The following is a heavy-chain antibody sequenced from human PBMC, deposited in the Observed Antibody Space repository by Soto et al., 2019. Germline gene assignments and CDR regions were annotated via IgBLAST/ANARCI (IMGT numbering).Heavy chain of an antibody. CDR3: ARDLILDSSWYDYYYGMDV. J-gene: IGHJ6*02. D-gene: IGHD6-13*01. CDR1: GFTFSSYG. V-gene: IGHV3-33*01. Sequence: GGSLRLSCAASGFTFSSYGMHWVRQAPGKGLEWVAVIWYDGSNKFYADSVKGRFTISRDNSKNTLYLQMNSLRAEDTAVYYCARDLILDSSWYDYYYGMDVWGQGTTVTVSS. CDR2: IWYDGSNK.